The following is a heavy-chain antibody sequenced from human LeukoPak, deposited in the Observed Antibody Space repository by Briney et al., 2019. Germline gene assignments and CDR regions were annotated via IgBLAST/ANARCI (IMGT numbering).Heavy chain of an antibody. CDR3: ARRMSIAAAGIDAFDI. D-gene: IGHD6-13*01. J-gene: IGHJ3*02. V-gene: IGHV4-59*08. Sequence: SETLSLTCTVSGGSISSYYWSWIRQPPGKGLEWIGYIYYGGSTNYNPSLKSRVTISVDTSKNQFSLKLSSVTAADTAVYYCARRMSIAAAGIDAFDIWGQGTMVTVSS. CDR2: IYYGGST. CDR1: GGSISSYY.